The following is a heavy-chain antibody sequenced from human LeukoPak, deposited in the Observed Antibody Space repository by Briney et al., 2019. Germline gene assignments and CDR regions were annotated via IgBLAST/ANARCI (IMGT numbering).Heavy chain of an antibody. J-gene: IGHJ4*02. Sequence: ASVKVSCKASGYTFTSYGISWVRQAPGQGLEWMGWISAYNGNTNYAQKLQGRVTMTTDTSTSTAYMELRSLRSDDTAVYYCARDLLARGDSSGYTNWGQGTLVTVSS. V-gene: IGHV1-18*01. CDR2: ISAYNGNT. CDR3: ARDLLARGDSSGYTN. CDR1: GYTFTSYG. D-gene: IGHD3-22*01.